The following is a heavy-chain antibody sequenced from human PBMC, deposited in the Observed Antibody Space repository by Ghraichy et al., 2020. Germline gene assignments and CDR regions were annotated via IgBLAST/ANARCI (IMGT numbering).Heavy chain of an antibody. V-gene: IGHV3-48*02. CDR2: ISGSGSTI. CDR1: AHIFTTLT. J-gene: IGHJ3*02. CDR3: AGAFDI. Sequence: GGSLRLSCIGSAHIFTTLTMFQLVYALRMGLQWVSYISGSGSTIYYADSVKGRFTISRDNARNSLYLQMNSLRDEDTAGYYCAGAFDIWGQGTMVIVSS.